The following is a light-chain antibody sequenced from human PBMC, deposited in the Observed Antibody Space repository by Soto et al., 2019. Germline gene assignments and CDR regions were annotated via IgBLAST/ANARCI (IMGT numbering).Light chain of an antibody. V-gene: IGLV8-61*01. J-gene: IGLJ2*01. Sequence: QTVVTQEPSFSVSPGGTVTLTCGLRSGSVSTTNYPSWYQQTPGPAPRTLIHSTYTRSSGVPDRFSGSILGNKAALTITGAQTDDESEYYCLLYMGNGISVFGGGTKLTVL. CDR3: LLYMGNGISV. CDR1: SGSVSTTNY. CDR2: STY.